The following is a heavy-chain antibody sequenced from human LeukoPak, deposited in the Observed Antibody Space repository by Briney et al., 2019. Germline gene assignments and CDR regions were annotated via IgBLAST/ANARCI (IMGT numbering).Heavy chain of an antibody. Sequence: GGSLRLSCAASGFTFSSYAMSWVRQAPGKGLEWVSAISGSDGSTYYADSVKGRFTIARDNSKNTMYLQMNSLRAEDTAVYYCAKSRIAAAGFFDYWGQGTLVTVSS. D-gene: IGHD6-13*01. CDR1: GFTFSSYA. V-gene: IGHV3-23*01. CDR3: AKSRIAAAGFFDY. CDR2: ISGSDGST. J-gene: IGHJ4*02.